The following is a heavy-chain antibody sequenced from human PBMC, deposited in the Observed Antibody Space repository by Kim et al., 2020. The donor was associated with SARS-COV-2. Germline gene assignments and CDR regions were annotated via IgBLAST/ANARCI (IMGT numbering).Heavy chain of an antibody. J-gene: IGHJ4*02. CDR3: TRRSWYRSGPSDY. V-gene: IGHV3-73*01. Sequence: EESVKGRFNIYRDDAKYTTYQQMNSLKSEVTAVYYCTRRSWYRSGPSDYWGQGTLVTVSS. D-gene: IGHD6-19*01.